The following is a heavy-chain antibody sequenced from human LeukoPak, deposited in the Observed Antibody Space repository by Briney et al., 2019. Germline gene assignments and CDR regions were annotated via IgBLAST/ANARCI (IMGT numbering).Heavy chain of an antibody. CDR1: GGSISSDY. V-gene: IGHV4-59*01. J-gene: IGHJ6*02. CDR3: ARRDWGYYYTMDV. Sequence: SETLSLTCTVSGGSISSDYWSWIRQPPGKGLEWIGYIYYSGSTNYNPSLKSRVTISLDTSKNQFSLKLSSVTAADTAVYYCARRDWGYYYTMDVWGQGTTVTVSS. D-gene: IGHD3/OR15-3a*01. CDR2: IYYSGST.